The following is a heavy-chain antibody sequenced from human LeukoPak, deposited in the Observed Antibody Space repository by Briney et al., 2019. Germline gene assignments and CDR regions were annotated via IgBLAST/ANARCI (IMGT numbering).Heavy chain of an antibody. CDR3: VRHNAARAFDI. J-gene: IGHJ3*02. D-gene: IGHD1-1*01. V-gene: IGHV3-74*03. CDR2: VSDDGSTT. Sequence: GGSLRLSCAASGFTFSSFWMHWVRQAPGKGLVWVSRVSDDGSTTTYADSVKGRFTISRDNAKNTLYLQLNCLRPDDTAVYYCVRHNAARAFDIWGQGTMVIVSS. CDR1: GFTFSSFW.